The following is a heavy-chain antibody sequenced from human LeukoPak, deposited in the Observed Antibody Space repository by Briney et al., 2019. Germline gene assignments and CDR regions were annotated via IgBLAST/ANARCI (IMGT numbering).Heavy chain of an antibody. CDR2: ISSSSSYI. D-gene: IGHD3-16*01. V-gene: IGHV3-21*01. CDR3: ARDTRGRLMSYYFDY. CDR1: GFTFSSYS. Sequence: GGSLRLSCAASGFTFSSYSMNWVRQAPGKGLEWVSSISSSSSYIYYADSVKGRFTISRDNAKNSLYLQMDSLRAEDTAVYYCARDTRGRLMSYYFDYWGQGTLVTVSS. J-gene: IGHJ4*02.